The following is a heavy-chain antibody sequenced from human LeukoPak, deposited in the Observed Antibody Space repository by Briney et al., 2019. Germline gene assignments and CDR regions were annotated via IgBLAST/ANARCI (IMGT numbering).Heavy chain of an antibody. CDR1: GFTFSGSA. CDR2: IRSKANRYAT. Sequence: GGSLRLSCAASGFTFSGSAMHWVRQASGKGLEWVGRIRSKANRYATAYAASVKGRFTISRDDSKNTAYLQMNSLKTEDTAVYYCTRHMLEAQYYDISKFDPWGQGTLVTVSS. CDR3: TRHMLEAQYYDISKFDP. J-gene: IGHJ5*02. D-gene: IGHD3-9*01. V-gene: IGHV3-73*01.